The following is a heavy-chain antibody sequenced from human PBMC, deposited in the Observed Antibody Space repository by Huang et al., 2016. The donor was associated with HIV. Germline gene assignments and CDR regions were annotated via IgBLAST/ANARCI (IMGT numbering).Heavy chain of an antibody. CDR2: FEPEDGET. CDR1: GYTLTEFS. Sequence: QVQLVQSGAEVKKPGASVKVSCKVSGYTLTEFSMPWVRLAPGKGLEWMGGFEPEDGETIDAQKCQGRVTMTEDTSTDTAYMELSSLRSEDTAVYYCATVYRRFRNHDSGDYYFDYWDQGTLVTVSS. CDR3: ATVYRRFRNHDSGDYYFDY. D-gene: IGHD3-22*01. V-gene: IGHV1-24*01. J-gene: IGHJ4*02.